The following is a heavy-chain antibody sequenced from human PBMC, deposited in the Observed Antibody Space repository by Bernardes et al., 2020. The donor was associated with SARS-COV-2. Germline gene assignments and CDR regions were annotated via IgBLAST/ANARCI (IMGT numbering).Heavy chain of an antibody. V-gene: IGHV4-34*01. CDR1: GGSFSDSF. D-gene: IGHD3-22*01. CDR3: ASERGYYYDRSGSLVGDV. J-gene: IGHJ6*02. CDR2: IKSDGST. Sequence: SETLSLTCAVYGGSFSDSFWSWIRQPPGKGLEWIGEIKSDGSTNYNSSLKSRLTMSVDTSKNQFSLTLSSVTAADTAVYYCASERGYYYDRSGSLVGDVWGQGTTVTVSS.